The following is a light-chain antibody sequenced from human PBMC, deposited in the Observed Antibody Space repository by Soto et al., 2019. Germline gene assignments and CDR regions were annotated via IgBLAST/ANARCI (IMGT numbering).Light chain of an antibody. CDR3: SSYVGSNNYV. J-gene: IGLJ1*01. CDR2: EVT. CDR1: SSDVGRYNF. V-gene: IGLV2-8*01. Sequence: QSVLTQPPSASGSPGQSVTISCIGTSSDVGRYNFVSWYQHHPGKAPKLIIYEVTKRPSGVPDRFSGSKSGNTASLTDSGLQADDEADYFCSSYVGSNNYVFGTGTKGTVL.